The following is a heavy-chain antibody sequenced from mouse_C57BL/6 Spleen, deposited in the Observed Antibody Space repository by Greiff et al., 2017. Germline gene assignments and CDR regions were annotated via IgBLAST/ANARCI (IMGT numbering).Heavy chain of an antibody. J-gene: IGHJ4*01. CDR3: ARPTARATPLYYAMDY. CDR2: IWCDDDK. D-gene: IGHD3-2*01. Sequence: QVTLKESGPGILQPSQTLSLSCSFSGFSLTTFGMGVGRLRPPSGKGLEWLAHIWCDDDKSYNPALKSRLTISTDTSKYQVLLKSANVDTADTATDYCARPTARATPLYYAMDYWGQGTSVTVSS. V-gene: IGHV8-8*01. CDR1: GFSLTTFGMG.